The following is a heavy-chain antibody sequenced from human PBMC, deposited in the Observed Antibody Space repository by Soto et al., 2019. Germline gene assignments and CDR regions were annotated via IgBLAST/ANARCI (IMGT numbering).Heavy chain of an antibody. CDR3: ARASSDGGYCSSTSCYATFDY. Sequence: ASVKVSCKASGYTFTGYYMHWVRQAPGQGLEWMGWINPNSGGTNYAQKFQGWVTMTRDTSISTAYMELSRLRSDDTAVYYCARASSDGGYCSSTSCYATFDYWGQGTLVTVSS. V-gene: IGHV1-2*04. CDR1: GYTFTGYY. J-gene: IGHJ4*02. CDR2: INPNSGGT. D-gene: IGHD2-2*01.